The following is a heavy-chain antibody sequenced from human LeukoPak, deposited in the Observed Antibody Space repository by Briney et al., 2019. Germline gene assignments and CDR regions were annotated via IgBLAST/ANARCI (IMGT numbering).Heavy chain of an antibody. CDR2: ISSSSSYI. CDR1: EFTFSSYS. CDR3: ARERCSGGSCYYYYYGMDV. Sequence: GGSLRLSCAASEFTFSSYSMNWVRQAPGKGLEWVSSISSSSSYIYYADSVKGRFTISRDNAKNSPYLQMNSLRAEDTAVYYCARERCSGGSCYYYYYGMDVWGQGTTVTVSS. V-gene: IGHV3-21*01. J-gene: IGHJ6*02. D-gene: IGHD2-15*01.